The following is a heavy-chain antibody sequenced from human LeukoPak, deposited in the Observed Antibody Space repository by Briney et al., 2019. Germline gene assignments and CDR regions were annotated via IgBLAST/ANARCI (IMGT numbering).Heavy chain of an antibody. CDR3: ARLIGGVGYFDL. CDR1: GGSISRYY. J-gene: IGHJ2*01. V-gene: IGHV4-59*08. Sequence: SETLSLTCTVSGGSISRYYWSWIRQSPGKGLEWIGYIYYSGTTNYNPSLKSRVIISVDTSRNQFSLKLSSVSAADTAVFYCARLIGGVGYFDLWGRGTLVPVSS. CDR2: IYYSGTT.